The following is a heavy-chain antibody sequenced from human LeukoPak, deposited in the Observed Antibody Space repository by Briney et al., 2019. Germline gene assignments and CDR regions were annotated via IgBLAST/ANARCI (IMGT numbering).Heavy chain of an antibody. CDR2: INQDGSLK. D-gene: IGHD6-13*01. Sequence: GGSLRLSCGASGFVFSNYWMSWVRQAPGKGLEWVASINQDGSLKKDVDSLEGRFTISRDNVKNSLYLQMNSLRAEDTAVYYCTREMQWGAAGDCWGQGTLVTVSS. J-gene: IGHJ4*02. V-gene: IGHV3-7*01. CDR1: GFVFSNYW. CDR3: TREMQWGAAGDC.